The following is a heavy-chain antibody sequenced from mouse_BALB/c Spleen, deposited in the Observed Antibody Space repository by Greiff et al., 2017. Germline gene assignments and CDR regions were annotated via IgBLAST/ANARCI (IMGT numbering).Heavy chain of an antibody. V-gene: IGHV3-8*02. CDR2: ISYSGST. D-gene: IGHD1-1*01. J-gene: IGHJ4*01. CDR1: GDSITSGY. Sequence: EVQLQQSGPSLVKPSQTLSLTCSVTGDSITSGYWNWIRKFPGNKLEYMGYISYSGSTYYNPSLKSRISITRDTSKNQYYLQLNSVTTEDTATYYCARLLLRGGYAMDYWGQGTSVTVSS. CDR3: ARLLLRGGYAMDY.